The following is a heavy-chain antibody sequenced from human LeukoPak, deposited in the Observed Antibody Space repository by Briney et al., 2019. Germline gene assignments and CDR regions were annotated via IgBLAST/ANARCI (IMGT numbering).Heavy chain of an antibody. D-gene: IGHD2-2*01. CDR3: ARANFLYCSSSTCLFDY. Sequence: ASVKVSCKASGYTFTDYYMHWVRQAPGQGVEWMGGINPNDGDTNYAQKFQGMFTMTRDTSISTAHMDVSRLRSDDTAVYYCARANFLYCSSSTCLFDYWGQGTLVTVSS. CDR2: INPNDGDT. J-gene: IGHJ4*02. V-gene: IGHV1-2*02. CDR1: GYTFTDYY.